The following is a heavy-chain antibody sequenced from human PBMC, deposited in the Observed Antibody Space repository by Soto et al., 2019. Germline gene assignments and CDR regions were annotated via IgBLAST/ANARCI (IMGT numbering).Heavy chain of an antibody. CDR1: GFTFSRFG. V-gene: IGHV3-23*01. CDR2: ISGSGGTT. Sequence: EVQLLESGGGLVQPGGSLRLSCATSGFTFSRFGMNWVRLAPGKGLEWVSGISGSGGTTYYPDSVKGRFTISRDNSKNTLYLQMSSLRAEDTAIYYCAKDQSSNWAYKWFDPWGQGTLVTVSS. D-gene: IGHD6-13*01. CDR3: AKDQSSNWAYKWFDP. J-gene: IGHJ5*02.